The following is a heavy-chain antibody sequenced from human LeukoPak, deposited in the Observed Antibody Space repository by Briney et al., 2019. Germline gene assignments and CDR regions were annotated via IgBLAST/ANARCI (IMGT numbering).Heavy chain of an antibody. CDR3: AKTLHYGHYGKFDY. Sequence: PGGSLRLSCAASGFTFSSYAMHWVRQAPGKGLEWVAVISYDGSNKYYADSVKGRFTISRDNSKNTLYLQMNSLRAEDTAVYYCAKTLHYGHYGKFDYWGQGTLVTVSS. D-gene: IGHD4-17*01. CDR1: GFTFSSYA. V-gene: IGHV3-30-3*02. CDR2: ISYDGSNK. J-gene: IGHJ4*02.